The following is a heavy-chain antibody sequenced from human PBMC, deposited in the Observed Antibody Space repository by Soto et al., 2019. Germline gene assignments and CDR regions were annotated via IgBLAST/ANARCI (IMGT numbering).Heavy chain of an antibody. J-gene: IGHJ4*02. Sequence: GGSLRLSCAASGFTFSSYAMSWVRQAPGKGLEWVSAISGSGGSTYYADSVKGRFTISRDNSKNTLYLQMNSLRAEDTAVYYCAKGRSVYSYGYYFDYWGQGTLVTVSS. V-gene: IGHV3-23*01. CDR1: GFTFSSYA. D-gene: IGHD5-18*01. CDR3: AKGRSVYSYGYYFDY. CDR2: ISGSGGST.